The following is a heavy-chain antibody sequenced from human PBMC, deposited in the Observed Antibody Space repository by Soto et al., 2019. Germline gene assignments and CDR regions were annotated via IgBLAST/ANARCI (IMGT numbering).Heavy chain of an antibody. Sequence: QVQLQQWGAGLLKPSETLSLTCAVYGGSFSGYYWSWIRQPPGKGLEWIGEINHSGSTNYNPSLKTRVTISVDTSKNQFSLKLSSVTAADTAVYYCARVRRHATYGMDVWGQGTTVTVSS. CDR2: INHSGST. V-gene: IGHV4-34*01. J-gene: IGHJ6*02. CDR1: GGSFSGYY. CDR3: ARVRRHATYGMDV.